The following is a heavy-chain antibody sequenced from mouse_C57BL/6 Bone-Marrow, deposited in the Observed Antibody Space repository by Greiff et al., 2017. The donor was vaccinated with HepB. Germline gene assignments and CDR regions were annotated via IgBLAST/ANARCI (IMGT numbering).Heavy chain of an antibody. CDR1: GYTFTDYE. D-gene: IGHD2-3*01. J-gene: IGHJ1*03. Sequence: QVQLQQSGAELVRPGASVTLSCKASGYTFTDYEMHWVKQTPVHGLEWIGAIDPETGGTAYNQKFKGKAILTADKSSSTAYMELRSLTSEDSAVDYFTRGRLLRYWYFDDWGTGTTVTVSS. V-gene: IGHV1-15*01. CDR3: TRGRLLRYWYFDD. CDR2: IDPETGGT.